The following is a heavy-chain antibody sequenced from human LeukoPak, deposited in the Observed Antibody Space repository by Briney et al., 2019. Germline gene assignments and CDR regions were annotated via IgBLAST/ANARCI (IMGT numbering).Heavy chain of an antibody. Sequence: SETLSLTCTVSGGSISSYYWSWIRQPPGKGLEWIGSIYYSGSTYYNPSLKSRVTISVDTSKNQFSLRLSSVTAADTAVYYCARVPFGSGTYLTLAYFDYWGQGTLVTVSS. CDR1: GGSISSYY. CDR2: IYYSGST. CDR3: ARVPFGSGTYLTLAYFDY. D-gene: IGHD3-10*01. J-gene: IGHJ4*02. V-gene: IGHV4-39*01.